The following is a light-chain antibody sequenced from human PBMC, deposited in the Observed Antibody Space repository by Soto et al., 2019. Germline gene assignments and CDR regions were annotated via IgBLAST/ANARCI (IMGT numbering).Light chain of an antibody. V-gene: IGKV3-20*01. CDR2: GVS. J-gene: IGKJ1*01. Sequence: EIVLTQSPGTLSLSPGERATLSCRASQSVSSSYLAWYQQKPGQPPRLLISGVSTRATGIPARFSGSGSGTEFTLTISSLQSEDFAVYFCQQYSERWTFGQGTKVEIK. CDR3: QQYSERWT. CDR1: QSVSSSY.